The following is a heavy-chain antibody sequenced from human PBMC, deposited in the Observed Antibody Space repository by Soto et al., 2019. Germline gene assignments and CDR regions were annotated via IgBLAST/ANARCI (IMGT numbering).Heavy chain of an antibody. CDR3: ARGDYFDRRFDN. CDR2: IKQDESEK. D-gene: IGHD3-22*01. CDR1: GFTFSTTW. V-gene: IGHV3-7*03. Sequence: GGSLRLSXAASGFTFSTTWMSWVRPTPGKGLEWVATIKQDESEKYYVDSVKGRFTVSRDNAKNSLYLQMDSLRVEDTAIYYCARGDYFDRRFDNWGQGALVTVSS. J-gene: IGHJ4*02.